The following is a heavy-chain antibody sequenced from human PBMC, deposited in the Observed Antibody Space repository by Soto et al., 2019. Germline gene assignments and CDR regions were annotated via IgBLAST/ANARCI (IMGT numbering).Heavy chain of an antibody. D-gene: IGHD6-13*01. V-gene: IGHV3-9*01. CDR2: ISWNSGSI. CDR1: GFTFDDYA. CDR3: AKASTCIAAAEPDY. J-gene: IGHJ4*02. Sequence: EVQLVESGGGLVQPGRSLRLSCAASGFTFDDYAMHWVRQAPGKGLEWVSGISWNSGSIGYADAVKGRFTISSDDAKNSMYLQMNSLRAEDTALYYCAKASTCIAAAEPDYWCQGTLVTVSS.